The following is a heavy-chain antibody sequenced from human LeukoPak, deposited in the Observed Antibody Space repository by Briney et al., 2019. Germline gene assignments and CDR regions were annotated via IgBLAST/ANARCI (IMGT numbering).Heavy chain of an antibody. V-gene: IGHV1-58*01. D-gene: IGHD5-12*01. CDR3: AAGLFSGYDNPFDY. J-gene: IGHJ4*02. CDR1: GFTFNSSA. CDR2: IVVGSGNT. Sequence: ASVKVSCKASGFTFNSSAVQWVRQARGQRLEWKGWIVVGSGNTNYEQKFQERVTITRDMSTSTAYMELSSLRSEDTAVYYCAAGLFSGYDNPFDYWGQGTLVTVSS.